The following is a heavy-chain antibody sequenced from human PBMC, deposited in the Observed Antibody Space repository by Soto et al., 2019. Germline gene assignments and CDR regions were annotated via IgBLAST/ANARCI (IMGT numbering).Heavy chain of an antibody. CDR2: IYYAGTT. J-gene: IGHJ5*02. D-gene: IGHD3-9*01. CDR3: ARAHMTDYINGVVASNWFDP. V-gene: IGHV4-61*01. CDR1: GDSVSSNIDY. Sequence: SETQSLTYTVSGDSVSSNIDYWSWIRQPPGKGLEWIGYIYYAGTTSYNVSLKSRVSFSVDTSKNQFSLKLTSITAADTAVYYCARAHMTDYINGVVASNWFDPWGRGTLVTVSS.